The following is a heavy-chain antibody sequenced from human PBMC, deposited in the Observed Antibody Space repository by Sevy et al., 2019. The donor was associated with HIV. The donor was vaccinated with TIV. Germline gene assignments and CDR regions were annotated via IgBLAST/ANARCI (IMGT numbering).Heavy chain of an antibody. CDR1: GGTFSSYA. CDR2: IIPIFGTA. D-gene: IGHD2-15*01. J-gene: IGHJ6*02. CDR3: ARGRTGYCSGGSCSLYYGMDV. Sequence: ASVKVSCKASGGTFSSYAISWVRQAPGQGLEWMGGIIPIFGTANYAQKFQGRVTITADESTSTAYMELSSLRSEDTAVYYCARGRTGYCSGGSCSLYYGMDVWGQGTTVTVSS. V-gene: IGHV1-69*13.